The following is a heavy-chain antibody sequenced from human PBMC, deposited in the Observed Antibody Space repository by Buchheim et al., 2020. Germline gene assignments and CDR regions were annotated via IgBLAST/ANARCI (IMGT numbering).Heavy chain of an antibody. CDR3: ARALGSGSYYDR. J-gene: IGHJ4*02. V-gene: IGHV3-30-3*01. CDR1: GFTFRIYA. Sequence: QVQLVESGGGVVQPGRSLRLSCAASGFTFRIYAIHWVRQAPGKGLEWVAVISYDGSNKYYADSVKGRFPISRDNSENTVYLQMNSLRVEDTAVYYCARALGSGSYYDRWGQGTL. D-gene: IGHD3-10*01. CDR2: ISYDGSNK.